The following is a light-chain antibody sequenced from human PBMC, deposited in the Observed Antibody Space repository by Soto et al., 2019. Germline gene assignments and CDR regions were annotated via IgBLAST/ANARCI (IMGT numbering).Light chain of an antibody. CDR3: QQYNNWPLT. V-gene: IGKV1-5*01. CDR2: DAS. CDR1: QSISSW. Sequence: IHITQSPSTLSASVVDRVAITCLASQSISSWLAWYQQKPGKAPKLLIYDASNRATGIPARFSGSGSGTDFTLTISSLQSEDFAVYYCQQYNNWPLTFGQGTKVDIK. J-gene: IGKJ1*01.